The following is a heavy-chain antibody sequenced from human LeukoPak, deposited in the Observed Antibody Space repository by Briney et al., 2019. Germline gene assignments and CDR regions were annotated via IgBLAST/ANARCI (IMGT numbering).Heavy chain of an antibody. V-gene: IGHV3-23*01. Sequence: PGGSLRLSCAASGFTLSSYAMSWVRQAPGKGLEWVSAISGSGDTTYHADSVKGRFTISRDNSKNTLYLQMNSLRAEDTAVYYCARAKPSYYDFWSGYYKGGYMGYYFDYWGQGTLVTVSS. CDR1: GFTLSSYA. D-gene: IGHD3-3*01. CDR2: ISGSGDTT. CDR3: ARAKPSYYDFWSGYYKGGYMGYYFDY. J-gene: IGHJ4*02.